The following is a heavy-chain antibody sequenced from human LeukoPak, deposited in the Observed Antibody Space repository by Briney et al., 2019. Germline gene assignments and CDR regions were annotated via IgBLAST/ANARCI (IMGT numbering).Heavy chain of an antibody. D-gene: IGHD1-26*01. Sequence: PGGSLRLSCAASGFTFSSHWMHWVRQAPGKGLVWVSRIKSDGITTNYADFVRGRFTISRDNAKNTRYLQINSLRAEDTAVYYCARGATYAYYFGFWGQGSLVTVSS. CDR3: ARGATYAYYFGF. CDR2: IKSDGITT. V-gene: IGHV3-74*01. CDR1: GFTFSSHW. J-gene: IGHJ4*02.